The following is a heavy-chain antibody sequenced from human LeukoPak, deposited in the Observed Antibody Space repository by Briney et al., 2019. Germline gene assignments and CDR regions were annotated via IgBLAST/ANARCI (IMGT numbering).Heavy chain of an antibody. D-gene: IGHD6-19*01. J-gene: IGHJ4*02. CDR2: ISAYNGNT. Sequence: GASVKVSCKASGYTFTSYYMHWVRQAPGQGLEWMGWISAYNGNTNYAQKFQGRVTITADESTSTAYMELSSLRSEDTAVYYCARVDRYSSWGNYFDYWGQGTLVTVSS. CDR3: ARVDRYSSWGNYFDY. V-gene: IGHV1-18*04. CDR1: GYTFTSYY.